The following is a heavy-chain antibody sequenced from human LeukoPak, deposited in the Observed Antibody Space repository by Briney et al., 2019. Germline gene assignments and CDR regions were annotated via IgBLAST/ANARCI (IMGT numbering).Heavy chain of an antibody. V-gene: IGHV4-39*07. D-gene: IGHD3-3*01. CDR3: ARGPTYYDFWSGDDPYYYYGMDV. CDR1: GGSITTTTYY. J-gene: IGHJ6*02. CDR2: INHSGST. Sequence: SETLSLTCTVSGGSITTTTYYWGWIRQPPGKGLEWIGEINHSGSTNYNPSLKSRVTISVDTSKNQFSLKLSSVTAADTAVYYCARGPTYYDFWSGDDPYYYYGMDVWGQGTTVTVSS.